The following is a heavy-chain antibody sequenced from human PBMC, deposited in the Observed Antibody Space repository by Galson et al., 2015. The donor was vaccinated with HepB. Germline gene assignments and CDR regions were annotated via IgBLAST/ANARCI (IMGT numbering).Heavy chain of an antibody. Sequence: SLRLSCAASGFTFSTYSMNWVRQAPGKGLEWVSYISSSSSTIYYADSVKGRFTISRDNAKNSLYLQMNSLRAEDTAVYYCARGGYCSSTSCYDRDWFDPWGQGTTVTVSS. CDR1: GFTFSTYS. V-gene: IGHV3-48*01. CDR2: ISSSSSTI. J-gene: IGHJ5*02. D-gene: IGHD2-2*01. CDR3: ARGGYCSSTSCYDRDWFDP.